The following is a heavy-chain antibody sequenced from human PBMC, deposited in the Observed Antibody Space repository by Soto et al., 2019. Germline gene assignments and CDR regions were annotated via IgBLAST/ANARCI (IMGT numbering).Heavy chain of an antibody. V-gene: IGHV1-46*01. CDR3: AREGPGFGVVSSSAFDI. Sequence: SCKASGYTFTSYCMHWVRQAPGQGLEWMGIINPSGGSTSYAQKFQGRVTMTRDTSTSTVYMELSSLRSEDTAVYYCAREGPGFGVVSSSAFDIWGQGTMVTVSS. CDR1: GYTFTSYC. CDR2: INPSGGST. J-gene: IGHJ3*02. D-gene: IGHD3-3*01.